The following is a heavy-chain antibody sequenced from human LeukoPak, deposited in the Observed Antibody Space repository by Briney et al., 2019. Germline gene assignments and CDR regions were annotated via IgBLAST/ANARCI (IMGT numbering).Heavy chain of an antibody. CDR2: ISWNSGSI. V-gene: IGHV3-9*01. D-gene: IGHD6-19*01. Sequence: GGSLRLSCAGSGLIFNNYAMHWVRQPPGKGPEWVSGISWNSGSIDYADSVKGRFTISRDNAKNSLYLQMNSLRVEDTAFYYCAKDNRRHYTSGPNPDSLHWGQGALVTVSS. J-gene: IGHJ4*02. CDR1: GLIFNNYA. CDR3: AKDNRRHYTSGPNPDSLH.